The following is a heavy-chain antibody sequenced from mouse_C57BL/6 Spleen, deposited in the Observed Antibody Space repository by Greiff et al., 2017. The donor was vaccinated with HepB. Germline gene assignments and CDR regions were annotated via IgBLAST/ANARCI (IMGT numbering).Heavy chain of an antibody. CDR2: IYPGDGDT. CDR3: ARGGGQGPFAY. V-gene: IGHV1-82*01. Sequence: VQLQQSGPELVKPGASVKISCKASGYAFSSSWMNWVKQRPGKGLEWIGRIYPGDGDTNYNGKFKGKATLTADKSSSTAYMQLSSLTSEDSAVYFCARGGGQGPFAYWGQGTLVTVSA. J-gene: IGHJ3*01. D-gene: IGHD3-3*01. CDR1: GYAFSSSW.